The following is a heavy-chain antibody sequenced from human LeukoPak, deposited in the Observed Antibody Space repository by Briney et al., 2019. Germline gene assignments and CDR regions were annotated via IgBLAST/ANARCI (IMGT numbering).Heavy chain of an antibody. Sequence: ASVKVSCKASGYTFTSYAMHWVRQAPGQRLEWMGWINAGNGNTKYSQEFQGRVTFTRNTSIKTAYMELSSLRSEDTAVYYCARGPEQLWGLDYSYYMDVWGKGTTVTVSS. V-gene: IGHV1-3*03. CDR2: INAGNGNT. CDR1: GYTFTSYA. J-gene: IGHJ6*03. CDR3: ARGPEQLWGLDYSYYMDV. D-gene: IGHD1/OR15-1a*01.